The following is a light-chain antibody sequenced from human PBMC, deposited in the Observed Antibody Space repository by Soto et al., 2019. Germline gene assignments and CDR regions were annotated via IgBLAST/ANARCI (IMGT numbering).Light chain of an antibody. CDR3: QQYNNWPS. V-gene: IGKV3-15*01. Sequence: EIVMTQSPDTLSMSPGERATLTCRASQTVTTNLAWYQQKPGQPPKLVIFGASTRATGIPARLSGSGSGTEFTLTISSLQSEDFAVYFCQQYNNWPSFGQGTRLEIK. CDR2: GAS. CDR1: QTVTTN. J-gene: IGKJ5*01.